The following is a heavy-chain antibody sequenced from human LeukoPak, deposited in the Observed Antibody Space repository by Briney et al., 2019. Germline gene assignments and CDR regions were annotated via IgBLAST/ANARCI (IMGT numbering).Heavy chain of an antibody. CDR1: GGSFSGYY. CDR2: INHSGST. D-gene: IGHD4-17*01. CDR3: ARGQGTVTTH. Sequence: PSETLSLTCAVYGGSFSGYYWSWIRQPPGKGLEWIGEINHSGSTNYNPSLKSRVTISLDTSKNQFSLKLSSVTAADTAVYYCARGQGTVTTHWGQGTLVTVSS. J-gene: IGHJ4*02. V-gene: IGHV4-34*01.